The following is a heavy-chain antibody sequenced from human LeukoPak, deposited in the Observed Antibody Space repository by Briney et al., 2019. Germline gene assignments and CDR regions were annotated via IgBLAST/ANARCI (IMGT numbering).Heavy chain of an antibody. D-gene: IGHD4-23*01. CDR3: ARDLIYGGAYFDY. CDR1: GFTFNSYS. Sequence: GGSLRLSCAASGFTFNSYSMNWVRQAPGKGLEWVSYISSSSNTIYYADSVKGRFTISRDNAKNSLYLQMNSLRAEDTAVYYCARDLIYGGAYFDYWGQGTLVTVSS. V-gene: IGHV3-48*01. CDR2: ISSSSNTI. J-gene: IGHJ4*02.